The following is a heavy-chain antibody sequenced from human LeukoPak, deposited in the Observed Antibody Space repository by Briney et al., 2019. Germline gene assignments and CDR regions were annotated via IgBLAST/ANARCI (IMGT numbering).Heavy chain of an antibody. CDR2: IYYSGST. V-gene: IGHV4-59*01. CDR1: GGSISSYY. D-gene: IGHD3-16*01. CDR3: AGESGSAYDYGAFDI. J-gene: IGHJ3*02. Sequence: SETLSLTCTVSGGSISSYYWSWIRQPPGKGLEWIGYIYYSGSTNYNPSLKSRVTISVDTSKNQFSLKLSSVTAADTAVYYCAGESGSAYDYGAFDIWGQGTMVTVSS.